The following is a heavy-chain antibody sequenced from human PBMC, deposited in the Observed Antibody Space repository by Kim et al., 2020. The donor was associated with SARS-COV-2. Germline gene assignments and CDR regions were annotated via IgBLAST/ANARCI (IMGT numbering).Heavy chain of an antibody. CDR1: GFTFSSYG. CDR3: ARDRGVVAAAGYGLDV. J-gene: IGHJ6*02. CDR2: IWYDGSNK. V-gene: IGHV3-33*01. Sequence: GGSLRLSCAASGFTFSSYGMHWVRQAPGKGLEWVAVIWYDGSNKYYADSVKGRFTLSRDNSKNTLYLQMNNLRAEDTAVYYCARDRGVVAAAGYGLDVWGQGTTVPVSS. D-gene: IGHD6-13*01.